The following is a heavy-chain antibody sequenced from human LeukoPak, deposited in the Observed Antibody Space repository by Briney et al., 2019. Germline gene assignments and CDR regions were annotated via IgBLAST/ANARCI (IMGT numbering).Heavy chain of an antibody. V-gene: IGHV1-69*13. D-gene: IGHD3-10*01. CDR1: GGTFSSYA. Sequence: ASVKVSCKASGGTFSSYAISWVRQAPGQGLEWMGGIIPIFGTANYAQKFQGRVTITADESTSTAYMELRSLRSDDTAVYYCARDSMVRGVIYYYYGMDVWGQGTTVTVSS. J-gene: IGHJ6*02. CDR2: IIPIFGTA. CDR3: ARDSMVRGVIYYYYGMDV.